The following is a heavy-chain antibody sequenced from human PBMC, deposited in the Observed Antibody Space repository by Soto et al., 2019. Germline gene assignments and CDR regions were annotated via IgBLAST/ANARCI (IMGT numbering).Heavy chain of an antibody. V-gene: IGHV4-59*01. Sequence: SETLSLTCTVSGGSINNNYWTWIRQPPGKGLEWIGYIYYSGGTNYNPSLKSRVTISIDTSKNQFSLKLSSVTAAETAVYYCAMTNNPYYFDYWGQGALVTVSS. CDR2: IYYSGGT. J-gene: IGHJ4*02. CDR1: GGSINNNY. CDR3: AMTNNPYYFDY. D-gene: IGHD1-20*01.